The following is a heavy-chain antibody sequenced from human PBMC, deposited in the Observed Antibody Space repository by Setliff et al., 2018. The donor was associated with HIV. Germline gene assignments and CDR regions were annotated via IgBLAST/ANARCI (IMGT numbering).Heavy chain of an antibody. CDR3: ARQMPIPGIAITPVDY. CDR2: IYTSGRP. V-gene: IGHV4-61*02. D-gene: IGHD5-12*01. CDR1: GGSVNSGNYH. J-gene: IGHJ4*02. Sequence: SETLSLTCSVSGGSVNSGNYHWAWIRQPAGKGLEWIGPIYTSGRPHYKSSLTSRLTISLDTSRNQFSPKLTSLTAADSATYYCARQMPIPGIAITPVDYWGQGALVTVSS.